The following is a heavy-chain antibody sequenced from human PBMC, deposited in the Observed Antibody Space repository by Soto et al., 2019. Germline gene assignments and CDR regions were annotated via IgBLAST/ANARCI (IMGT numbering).Heavy chain of an antibody. Sequence: EVQLVESGGGLVKPGGSLRLSCAASGFTFSSYSMNWVRQAPGKGLEWVSSISSSSSYIYYADSVKGRFTISRDNAKNSLYLQMNSLRAEDTAVYYCALAIAQLVALWGQGTLVTVSS. J-gene: IGHJ4*02. V-gene: IGHV3-21*01. CDR1: GFTFSSYS. CDR2: ISSSSSYI. D-gene: IGHD6-6*01. CDR3: ALAIAQLVAL.